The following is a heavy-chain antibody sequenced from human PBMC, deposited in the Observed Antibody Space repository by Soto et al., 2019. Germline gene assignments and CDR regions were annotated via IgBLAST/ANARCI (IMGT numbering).Heavy chain of an antibody. V-gene: IGHV3-21*01. CDR3: ARDIIGGGYYWSVKPSYYYYGMDV. CDR1: GFTFSSYS. D-gene: IGHD3-22*01. Sequence: GGSLRLSCAASGFTFSSYSMNWVRQAPGKGLEWVSSIGSSSSYIYYADSVKGRFTISRDNARNSLYLQMNSLRAEDTAVYYCARDIIGGGYYWSVKPSYYYYGMDVWGQGTTVTVSS. CDR2: IGSSSSYI. J-gene: IGHJ6*02.